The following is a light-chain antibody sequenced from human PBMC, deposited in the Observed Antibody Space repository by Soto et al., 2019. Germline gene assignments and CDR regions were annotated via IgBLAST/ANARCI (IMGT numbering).Light chain of an antibody. CDR2: ATA. V-gene: IGKV1-9*01. Sequence: DIQLTQSPSFLSASVGDRVTITCRASQDISNHLAWYQQKPGTAPKLLISATATLQSGVPSRFSGNGFETEFTLTISSLQPEDFVTYHCQQVAGYPHTFGQGTKVEIK. CDR3: QQVAGYPHT. J-gene: IGKJ2*01. CDR1: QDISNH.